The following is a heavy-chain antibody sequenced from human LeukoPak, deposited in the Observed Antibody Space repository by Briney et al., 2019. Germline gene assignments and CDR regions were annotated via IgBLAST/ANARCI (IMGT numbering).Heavy chain of an antibody. D-gene: IGHD3-3*01. CDR1: GFTFSNYA. V-gene: IGHV3-30*04. CDR3: ARLSRPCSYYTCYYNFDY. Sequence: GGSLRLSCAASGFTFSNYAMHWVRQAPGKGLEWVAVIFYDGSTKYYADSVKGRFTISRDNAKNSLYLQMNSLRAEDTAVYYCARLSRPCSYYTCYYNFDYWGQGTLVTVSS. CDR2: IFYDGSTK. J-gene: IGHJ4*02.